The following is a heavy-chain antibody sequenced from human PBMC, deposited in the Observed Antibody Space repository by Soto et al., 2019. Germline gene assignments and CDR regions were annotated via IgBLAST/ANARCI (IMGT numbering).Heavy chain of an antibody. CDR1: GFAFRSCA. Sequence: GGALRLSCGAAGFAFRSCAMRWVRQAPGKGLEWVSAISGSGGSTYYADSVKGRCTISRDNSKNTLYLQMNSLRAEDTAVYYCAKEWYRSRSRGAFDIWGQGTMVTVSS. V-gene: IGHV3-23*01. CDR2: ISGSGGST. J-gene: IGHJ3*02. CDR3: AKEWYRSRSRGAFDI. D-gene: IGHD2-15*01.